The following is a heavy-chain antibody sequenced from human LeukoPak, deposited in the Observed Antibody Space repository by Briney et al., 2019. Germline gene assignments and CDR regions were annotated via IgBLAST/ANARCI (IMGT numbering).Heavy chain of an antibody. D-gene: IGHD1-1*01. CDR3: AKAQLDENDY. J-gene: IGHJ4*02. CDR2: ISYDGSND. Sequence: TGGSLRLSCTASGFTFSTYGMHWVRQAPGKGLAWVAVISYDGSNDYYADSVEGRFTISRDNSKNTLYLQMNSLRAEDTAVYYCAKAQLDENDYWGQGTLVTVSS. V-gene: IGHV3-30*18. CDR1: GFTFSTYG.